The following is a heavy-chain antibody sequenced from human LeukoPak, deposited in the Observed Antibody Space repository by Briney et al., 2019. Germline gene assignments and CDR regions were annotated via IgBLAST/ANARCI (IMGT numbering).Heavy chain of an antibody. V-gene: IGHV3-48*03. CDR3: ARSYDILTGYYSSWFDP. J-gene: IGHJ5*02. D-gene: IGHD3-9*01. CDR1: GFTFSSYE. CDR2: ISSSDSTI. Sequence: GGSLRLSCAASGFTFSSYEMNWVRQAPGKGLEWVSYISSSDSTIYYADSVKGRFTISRDNAKNSLYLQMNSLRAGDTAVYYCARSYDILTGYYSSWFDPWGQGTLVTVSS.